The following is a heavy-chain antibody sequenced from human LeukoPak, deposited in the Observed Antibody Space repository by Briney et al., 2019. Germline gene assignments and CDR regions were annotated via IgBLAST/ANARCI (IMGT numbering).Heavy chain of an antibody. V-gene: IGHV3-23*01. D-gene: IGHD5-12*01. CDR1: GFTFSSYA. Sequence: GGSLRLSCAASGFTFSSYAMSSVRQAPGKGLEWVSAISGSGGSTYYADSVKGRFTISRDNSKNTLYLQMNSLRAEDTAVYYCAKVGGSGYDSNYYGMDVWGQGTTVTVSS. J-gene: IGHJ6*02. CDR3: AKVGGSGYDSNYYGMDV. CDR2: ISGSGGST.